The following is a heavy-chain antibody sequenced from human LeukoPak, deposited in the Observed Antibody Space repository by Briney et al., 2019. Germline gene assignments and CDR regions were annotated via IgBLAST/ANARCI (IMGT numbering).Heavy chain of an antibody. CDR1: GGSICSYY. CDR3: ARHVEMGPLFDY. J-gene: IGHJ4*02. Sequence: SETLSLTCTVSGGSICSYYWSWIRQPPGKGLEWIGYIYYSGSTNYNPSLKSRVTISVDTSKNQFSLKLSSVTAADTAVYYCARHVEMGPLFDYWGQGTLVTVSS. D-gene: IGHD5-24*01. CDR2: IYYSGST. V-gene: IGHV4-59*08.